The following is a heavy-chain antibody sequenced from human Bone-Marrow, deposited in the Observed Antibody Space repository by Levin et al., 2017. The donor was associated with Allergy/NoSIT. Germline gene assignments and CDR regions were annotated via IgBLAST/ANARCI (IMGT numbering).Heavy chain of an antibody. Sequence: PGESLKISCAASGFTFRHYTMNWVRQAPGKGLEWVSCITSSGDSTYYADSVKGRFTISRDNAKNSLYLQLNRLRDEDTAMYYCAREPARGYYDSSGYSGDHWGQGTLVTVSS. V-gene: IGHV3-48*02. CDR2: ITSSGDST. J-gene: IGHJ4*02. CDR3: AREPARGYYDSSGYSGDH. CDR1: GFTFRHYT. D-gene: IGHD3-22*01.